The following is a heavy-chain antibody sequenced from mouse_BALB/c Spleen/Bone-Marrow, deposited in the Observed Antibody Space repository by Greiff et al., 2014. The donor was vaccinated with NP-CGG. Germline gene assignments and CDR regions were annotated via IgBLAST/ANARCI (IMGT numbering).Heavy chain of an antibody. Sequence: VQLQQSGPELAKPGASVRISCKASGYTLTSYYIHWVKQRPGQGLEWIGWIYPGNVNTKYNEKFKGKATLTADKSSSTAFMQLSSLTSEDSAVYFCARDTMDYWGQGTSVTVSS. J-gene: IGHJ4*01. V-gene: IGHV1S56*01. CDR2: IYPGNVNT. CDR1: GYTLTSYY. CDR3: ARDTMDY.